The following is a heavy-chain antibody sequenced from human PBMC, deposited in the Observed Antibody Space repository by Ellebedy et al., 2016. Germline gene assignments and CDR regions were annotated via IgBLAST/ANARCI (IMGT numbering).Heavy chain of an antibody. V-gene: IGHV3-53*01. CDR3: VTRHNGAFDL. CDR2: IYVDTAS. J-gene: IGHJ3*01. Sequence: GESLKISXSASGFSVTSNDMSWVRQAPGKGLELVSLIYVDTASFYADSVKGRFTISRDNSKKTLYLQMSGLGVEDTAMYYCVTRHNGAFDLWGQGKMVTVSS. CDR1: GFSVTSND. D-gene: IGHD2-8*01.